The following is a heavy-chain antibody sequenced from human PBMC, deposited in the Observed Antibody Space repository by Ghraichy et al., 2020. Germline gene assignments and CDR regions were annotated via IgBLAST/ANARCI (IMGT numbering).Heavy chain of an antibody. Sequence: SVKVSCKASGGTFSSYAISWVRQAPGQGLEWMGGIIPIFGTANYAQKFQGRVTITADKSTSTAYMELSSLRSEDTAVYYCARDGVGWELRPWFDPWGQGTLVTVSS. D-gene: IGHD2-15*01. CDR2: IIPIFGTA. CDR3: ARDGVGWELRPWFDP. CDR1: GGTFSSYA. J-gene: IGHJ5*02. V-gene: IGHV1-69*06.